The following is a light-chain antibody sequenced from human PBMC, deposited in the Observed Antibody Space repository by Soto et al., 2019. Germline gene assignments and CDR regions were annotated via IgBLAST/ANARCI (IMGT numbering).Light chain of an antibody. CDR3: QQYNSSPWT. Sequence: DIQMTQSPSTLSASVGDRVTITCRASQSISSWLAWYQQKPGKAPKLLIYKASSLESGVPLRFSGSGSGTEFTLTISSLQPDDFATYYCQQYNSSPWTFGQGTKVEIK. J-gene: IGKJ1*01. CDR1: QSISSW. CDR2: KAS. V-gene: IGKV1-5*03.